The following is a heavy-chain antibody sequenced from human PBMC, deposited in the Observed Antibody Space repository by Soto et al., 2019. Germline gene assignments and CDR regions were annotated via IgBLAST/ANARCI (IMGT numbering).Heavy chain of an antibody. J-gene: IGHJ5*02. CDR1: GFTFSSYA. Sequence: EVQLLESGGGWVQPGGSLRLSCAASGFTFSSYAMSWVRQAPGKGLEWVSSISASGNSPYYADSVKGRFTISRDNSKNTLYLQMNSLRAEDTAVYYCAKDHSTVVVVVLGWFDPWGQGTLVTVSS. V-gene: IGHV3-23*01. D-gene: IGHD2-15*01. CDR3: AKDHSTVVVVVLGWFDP. CDR2: ISASGNSP.